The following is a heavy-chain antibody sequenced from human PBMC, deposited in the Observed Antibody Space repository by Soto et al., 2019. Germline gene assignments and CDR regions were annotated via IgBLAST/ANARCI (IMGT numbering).Heavy chain of an antibody. CDR3: ARDRSGQPYYFDY. D-gene: IGHD6-19*01. J-gene: IGHJ4*02. CDR1: GYIFTRYA. V-gene: IGHV1-3*01. Sequence: QVQLVQSGAEVKKPGASVKVSCKASGYIFTRYAMHWVRQAPGQGLEWMGWINAGNGNTKYSQKFQGRVTITRDTSASTAYMELSSLGSEDTAVYYCARDRSGQPYYFDYWGQGTLVTVSS. CDR2: INAGNGNT.